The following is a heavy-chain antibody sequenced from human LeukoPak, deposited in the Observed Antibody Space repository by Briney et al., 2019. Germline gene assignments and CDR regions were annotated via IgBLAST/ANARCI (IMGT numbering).Heavy chain of an antibody. J-gene: IGHJ4*02. D-gene: IGHD3-16*02. Sequence: GGSLRLSCAASGFTFSSYGMHWVRQAPGKGLEWVAVISYDGSNKYYADSVKGRFTISRDNSKNTLYLQMNSLRAEDTAVYYCAKDPRGGVIVAHLDYWAREPWSPSPQ. CDR1: GFTFSSYG. V-gene: IGHV3-30*18. CDR3: AKDPRGGVIVAHLDY. CDR2: ISYDGSNK.